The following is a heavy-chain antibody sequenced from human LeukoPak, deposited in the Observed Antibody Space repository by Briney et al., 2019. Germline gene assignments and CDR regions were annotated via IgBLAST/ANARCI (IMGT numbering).Heavy chain of an antibody. CDR3: ARRSSGYYPYFDY. J-gene: IGHJ4*02. CDR1: GGSFSGYY. CDR2: INHSGST. Sequence: PSETLSLTCAVYGGSFSGYYWSWIRQPPGKGLEWIGEINHSGSTNYNPSLKSRVTISVDTSKNQFSLKLSSVTAADTAVYYCARRSSGYYPYFDYWGQGTLVTVSS. D-gene: IGHD3-22*01. V-gene: IGHV4-34*01.